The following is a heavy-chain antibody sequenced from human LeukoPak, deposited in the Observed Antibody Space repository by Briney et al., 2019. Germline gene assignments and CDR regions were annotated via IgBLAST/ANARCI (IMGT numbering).Heavy chain of an antibody. D-gene: IGHD3-22*01. CDR3: ARDRGYYDSSGPLYYFDY. Sequence: SETLSLTCTVSGGSISSTNHYWGWIRQPPGKGLEWIGTIYHSGSTYYNPSLKSRVTISVDTSKNQFSLKLSSVTAADTAVYYCARDRGYYDSSGPLYYFDYWGQGTLVTVSS. CDR1: GGSISSTNHY. J-gene: IGHJ4*02. V-gene: IGHV4-39*02. CDR2: IYHSGST.